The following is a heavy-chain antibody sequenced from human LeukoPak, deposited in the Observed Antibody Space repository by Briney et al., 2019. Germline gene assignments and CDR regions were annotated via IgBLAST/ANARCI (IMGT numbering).Heavy chain of an antibody. J-gene: IGHJ6*02. CDR1: GYTSTGYY. D-gene: IGHD3-22*01. V-gene: IGHV1-2*02. CDR3: ARESDSSGFQSDKYYYYYYGMDV. Sequence: ASVKVSCKASGYTSTGYYMHWVRQAPGQGLEWMGWINPNSGGTNYAQKFQGRVTMTRDTSISTAYMELSRLRSDDTAVYYCARESDSSGFQSDKYYYYYYGMDVWGQGTTVTVSS. CDR2: INPNSGGT.